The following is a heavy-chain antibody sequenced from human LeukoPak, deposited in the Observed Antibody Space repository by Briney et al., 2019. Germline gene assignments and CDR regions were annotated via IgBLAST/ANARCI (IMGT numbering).Heavy chain of an antibody. Sequence: SVKVSCKASGGTFSSYGISWVRQAPGQGLEWMGGIIPMFGTTYHAQNFQGRVTINADQSTSTAYMELSSLRSDDTAVYYCARVNDFNYYYMDVWGKGTTVTVSS. J-gene: IGHJ6*03. CDR1: GGTFSSYG. D-gene: IGHD3-3*01. CDR2: IIPMFGTT. V-gene: IGHV1-69*13. CDR3: ARVNDFNYYYMDV.